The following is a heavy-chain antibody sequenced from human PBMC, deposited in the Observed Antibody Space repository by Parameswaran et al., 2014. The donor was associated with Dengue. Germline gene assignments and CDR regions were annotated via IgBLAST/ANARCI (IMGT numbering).Heavy chain of an antibody. D-gene: IGHD5-12*01. CDR1: ISVA. Sequence: ISVARWIRQSPSRGLEWLGRTYYRSKWYNDYAVSVKSRITINPDTSKNQFSLQLNSVTPEDTAVYYCARDQEWLRQKPQYYYYGIDVWAKDHGHRLL. V-gene: IGHV6-1*01. J-gene: IGHJ6*04. CDR2: TYYRSKWYN. CDR3: ARDQEWLRQKPQYYYYGIDV.